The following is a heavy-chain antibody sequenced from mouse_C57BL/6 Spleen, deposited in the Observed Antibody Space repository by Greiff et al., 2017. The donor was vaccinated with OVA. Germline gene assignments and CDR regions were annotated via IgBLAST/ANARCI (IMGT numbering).Heavy chain of an antibody. CDR1: GYTFTDYY. CDR2: IYPGSGNT. J-gene: IGHJ4*01. D-gene: IGHD1-1*01. Sequence: QVHVKQSGAELVRPGASVKLSCKASGYTFTDYYINWVKQRPGQGLEWIARIYPGSGNTYYNEKFKGKATLTAEKSSSTAYMQLSSLTSEDSAVYFCARSPGGGTTVVGAMDYWGQGTSVTVSS. V-gene: IGHV1-76*01. CDR3: ARSPGGGTTVVGAMDY.